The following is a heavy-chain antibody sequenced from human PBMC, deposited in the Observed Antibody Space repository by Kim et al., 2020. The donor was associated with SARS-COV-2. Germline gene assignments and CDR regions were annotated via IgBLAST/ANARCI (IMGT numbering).Heavy chain of an antibody. Sequence: RVTISVDTSKNQFSLKLSSVTAADTAVYYCARHVAVRGVIYPRDWYFDLWGRGTLVTVSS. V-gene: IGHV4-39*01. CDR3: ARHVAVRGVIYPRDWYFDL. J-gene: IGHJ2*01. D-gene: IGHD3-10*01.